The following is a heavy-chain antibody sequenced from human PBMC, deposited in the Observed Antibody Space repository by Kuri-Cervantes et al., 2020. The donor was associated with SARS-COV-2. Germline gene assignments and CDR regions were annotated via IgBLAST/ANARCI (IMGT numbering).Heavy chain of an antibody. J-gene: IGHJ6*03. D-gene: IGHD3-3*01. V-gene: IGHV1-46*01. CDR1: GYTFTSYY. CDR3: ARGGQYYDFWSGYPTDYYYYYMDV. CDR2: INPSGGST. Sequence: ASVKVSCKASGYTFTSYYMHWVRQAPGQGLEWMGIINPSGGSTSYAQKFQGRVTMTRDTSTSTVYMGLSSLRSEDTAVYYCARGGQYYDFWSGYPTDYYYYYMDVWGKGTTVTVSS.